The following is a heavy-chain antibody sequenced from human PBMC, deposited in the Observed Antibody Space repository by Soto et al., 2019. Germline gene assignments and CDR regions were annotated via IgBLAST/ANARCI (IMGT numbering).Heavy chain of an antibody. CDR3: ARVGDANWNSAYYYYGMDV. CDR1: GGSISSGGYY. J-gene: IGHJ6*02. V-gene: IGHV4-31*03. Sequence: PSETLSLTCTVSGGSISSGGYYWSWIRQHPGKGLEWIGYIYYSGSTYYNPSLKSRVTISVDTSKNQFSLKLSSVTAADTAVYYCARVGDANWNSAYYYYGMDVWGQGTTVTVSS. CDR2: IYYSGST. D-gene: IGHD1-7*01.